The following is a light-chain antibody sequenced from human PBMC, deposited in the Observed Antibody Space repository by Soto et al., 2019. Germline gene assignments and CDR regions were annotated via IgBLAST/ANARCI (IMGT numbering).Light chain of an antibody. V-gene: IGLV2-23*01. CDR2: EDN. J-gene: IGLJ3*02. CDR1: SSDVGNYNL. Sequence: QSALTQPASVSGSPGQSITLSCTGTSSDVGNYNLVSWYQQYPGKAPKVLIYEDNKRRSGVSSRFSGSKSGNTASLTISGLQAEDEAAYYCCSSAGGGTVVFGGGTKVTVL. CDR3: CSSAGGGTVV.